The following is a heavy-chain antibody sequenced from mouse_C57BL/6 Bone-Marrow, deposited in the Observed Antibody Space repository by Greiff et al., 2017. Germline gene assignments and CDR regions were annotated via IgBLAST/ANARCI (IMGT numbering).Heavy chain of an antibody. V-gene: IGHV1-82*01. CDR2: IYPGDGDT. CDR1: GYAFSSSW. CDR3: ARGDYGSSGYWYFDV. Sequence: VQLQQSGPELVKPGASVKISCKASGYAFSSSWMNWVKQRPGKGLEWIGRIYPGDGDTNYNGKFKGKATLTADKSSSTAYMQLSSLTSEDSAVYFCARGDYGSSGYWYFDVWGTGTTITVSS. D-gene: IGHD1-1*01. J-gene: IGHJ1*03.